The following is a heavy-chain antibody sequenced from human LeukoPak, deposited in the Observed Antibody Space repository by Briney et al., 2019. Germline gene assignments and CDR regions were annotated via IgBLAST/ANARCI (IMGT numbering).Heavy chain of an antibody. Sequence: SETLSFTCSVSGGSISNYYWSWIRQPPGKGLEWIGYIYSSGSTNYNPSLKSRVTISVDASKIQFSLRLSSVTAADTAVYYCARHRGNWSFDSWGQGTLVTLSS. V-gene: IGHV4-4*09. D-gene: IGHD1-1*01. CDR1: GGSISNYY. J-gene: IGHJ4*02. CDR3: ARHRGNWSFDS. CDR2: IYSSGST.